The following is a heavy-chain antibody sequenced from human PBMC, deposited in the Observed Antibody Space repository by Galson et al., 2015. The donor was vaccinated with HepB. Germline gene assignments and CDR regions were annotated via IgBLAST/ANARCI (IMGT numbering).Heavy chain of an antibody. CDR3: ARDAGSITKTYTYYYYYYMDV. D-gene: IGHD1-14*01. V-gene: IGHV3-33*01. Sequence: SLRLSCAASGFTFSSYGMHWVRQAPGKGLEWVAVIWYDGSNKYYADSVKGRFTISRDNSKNTLYLQMNSLRAEDTAVYYCARDAGSITKTYTYYYYYYMDVWGQGTLVTVSS. CDR2: IWYDGSNK. J-gene: IGHJ6*03. CDR1: GFTFSSYG.